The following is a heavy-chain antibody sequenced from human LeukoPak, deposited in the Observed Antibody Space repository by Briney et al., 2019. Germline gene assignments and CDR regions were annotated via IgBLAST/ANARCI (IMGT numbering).Heavy chain of an antibody. V-gene: IGHV4-59*02. D-gene: IGHD1-26*01. CDR3: ARSSGGYYNYYYYYYMDV. CDR1: GGSVNRDY. J-gene: IGHJ6*03. Sequence: PSETLSLTCTVSGGSVNRDYWNWTRQPPGKGLEWIGFIYYSGSTNYSPSLKSRVTISVDTSKNQFSLRLSSVTAADTAVYYCARSSGGYYNYYYYYYMDVWGKGTTVTVSS. CDR2: IYYSGST.